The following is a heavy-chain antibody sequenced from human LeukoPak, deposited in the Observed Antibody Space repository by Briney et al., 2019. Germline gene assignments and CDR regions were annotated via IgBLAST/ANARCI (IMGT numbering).Heavy chain of an antibody. CDR2: IIPIFGTA. Sequence: GSSVKVSCKASGGTFSSYAISWVRQAPGQGLEWMGGIIPIFGTANYAQKFQGRVTITADESTSTAYMELSSLRSEDTAVYYCARAIFGVVIRDYYYGMGVWGQGTTVTVSS. J-gene: IGHJ6*02. D-gene: IGHD3-3*01. CDR1: GGTFSSYA. V-gene: IGHV1-69*01. CDR3: ARAIFGVVIRDYYYGMGV.